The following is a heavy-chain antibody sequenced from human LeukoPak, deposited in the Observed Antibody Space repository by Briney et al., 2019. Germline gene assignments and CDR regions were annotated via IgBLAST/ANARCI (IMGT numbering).Heavy chain of an antibody. D-gene: IGHD5-24*01. Sequence: ASVTVSCKASGYTFTSYAMHWVRQAPGQRLEWMGWINAGNGNTKYSQEFQGRVTITRDTSASTAYMELSSLRSEDMAVYYCARDREMSYAFDIWGQGTMVTVSS. V-gene: IGHV1-3*03. J-gene: IGHJ3*02. CDR1: GYTFTSYA. CDR3: ARDREMSYAFDI. CDR2: INAGNGNT.